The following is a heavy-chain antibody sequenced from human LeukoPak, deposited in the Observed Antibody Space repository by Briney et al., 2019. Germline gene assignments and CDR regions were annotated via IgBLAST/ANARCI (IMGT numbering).Heavy chain of an antibody. Sequence: PGRSLRLSCAASGFTSSNYAMHWVRQAPGKGLEWVAVISYDGSNKYYADSVKGRFTISRDNSKNTLYLQMNSLRAEDTAVYYCARDFLGYCSGGSCQRSYFFDYWGQGTLVTVSS. D-gene: IGHD2-15*01. CDR2: ISYDGSNK. CDR1: GFTSSNYA. V-gene: IGHV3-30-3*01. CDR3: ARDFLGYCSGGSCQRSYFFDY. J-gene: IGHJ4*02.